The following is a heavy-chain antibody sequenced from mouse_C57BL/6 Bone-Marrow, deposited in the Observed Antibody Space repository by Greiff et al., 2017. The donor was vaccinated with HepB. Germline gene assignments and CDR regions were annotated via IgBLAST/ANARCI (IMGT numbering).Heavy chain of an antibody. CDR3: ARERNLYYYAMDY. D-gene: IGHD6-2*01. J-gene: IGHJ4*01. V-gene: IGHV1-55*01. CDR1: GYTFTSYW. Sequence: QVQLQQPGAELVKPGASVKMSCKASGYTFTSYWITWVKQRPGQGLEWIGDIYPGSGSTNYNEKFKSKATLTVDTSSSTADMQLSSLTSEDYAVYYFARERNLYYYAMDYWGHGTSVTVSS. CDR2: IYPGSGST.